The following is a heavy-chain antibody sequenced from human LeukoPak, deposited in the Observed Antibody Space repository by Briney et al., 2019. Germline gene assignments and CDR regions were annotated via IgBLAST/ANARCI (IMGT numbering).Heavy chain of an antibody. CDR1: GFTFSSYS. J-gene: IGHJ4*02. D-gene: IGHD3-10*01. V-gene: IGHV3-21*01. CDR2: ISSSSSYI. Sequence: SGGSLRLSCAASGFTFSSYSMNWVRQAPGKGLEWVSSISSSSSYIYYADSVKGRFTIPRDNAKNSLYLQMNSLRAEDTAVYYCARLSMVRGVIVFHYFDYWGQGTLVTVSS. CDR3: ARLSMVRGVIVFHYFDY.